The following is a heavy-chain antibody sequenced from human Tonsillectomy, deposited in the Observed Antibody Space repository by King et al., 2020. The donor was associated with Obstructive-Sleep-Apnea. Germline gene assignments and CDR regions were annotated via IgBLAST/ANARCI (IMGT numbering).Heavy chain of an antibody. CDR3: ARTGDGVPYGDVFRMKYYFDY. D-gene: IGHD4-17*01. V-gene: IGHV3-21*01. J-gene: IGHJ4*02. CDR1: GFTFSSYS. CDR2: ISSSSSYI. Sequence: VQLVESGGGLVKPGGSLRLSCAASGFTFSSYSMNWVRQAPGKGLEWVASISSSSSYIYYADSVKGRFTISSDNAKNSLYLQMNTRGAEDTAVYYCARTGDGVPYGDVFRMKYYFDYWGQGTLVTVSS.